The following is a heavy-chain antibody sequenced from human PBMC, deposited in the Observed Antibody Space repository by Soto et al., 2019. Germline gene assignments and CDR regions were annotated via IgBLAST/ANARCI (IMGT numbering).Heavy chain of an antibody. CDR3: ARHNWDYGDYVFDY. CDR1: GGSISSSSYY. CDR2: IYYSGST. J-gene: IGHJ4*02. D-gene: IGHD4-17*01. Sequence: PSETLSLTCTVSGGSISSSSYYWGWIRQPPGKGLEWIGSIYYSGSTYYNPSLKSRVTISVDTSKNQFSLKLSSVTAADTAVYYCARHNWDYGDYVFDYWGQGTLVTVSS. V-gene: IGHV4-39*01.